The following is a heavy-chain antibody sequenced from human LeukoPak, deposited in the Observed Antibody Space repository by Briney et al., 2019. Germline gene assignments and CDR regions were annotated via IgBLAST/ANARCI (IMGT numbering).Heavy chain of an antibody. J-gene: IGHJ4*02. CDR2: INAGNGNT. Sequence: ASVKVSCKASGYTFTSHAMHWVRQAPGQRLEWMGWINAGNGNTKYSQKFQGRVTITRDTSASTAYMELSSLRSEDTAVYYCARDIGSGWGNYFDYWGQGTLVTVSS. CDR3: ARDIGSGWGNYFDY. D-gene: IGHD6-19*01. CDR1: GYTFTSHA. V-gene: IGHV1-3*01.